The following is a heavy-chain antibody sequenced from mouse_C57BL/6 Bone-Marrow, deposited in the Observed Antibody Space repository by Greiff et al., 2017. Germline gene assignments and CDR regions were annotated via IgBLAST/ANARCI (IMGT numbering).Heavy chain of an antibody. V-gene: IGHV1-9*01. CDR2: ILPGSGST. Sequence: VQLQQSGAELMKPGASVKLSCKATGYTFTGYWIEWVKQRPGHGLEWIGEILPGSGSTYYNEKFKGKATFTADTSSNTAYMQLNSLKTEDAAIYYCARWGYAMDYWGQGTSVTVSS. J-gene: IGHJ4*01. CDR3: ARWGYAMDY. CDR1: GYTFTGYW.